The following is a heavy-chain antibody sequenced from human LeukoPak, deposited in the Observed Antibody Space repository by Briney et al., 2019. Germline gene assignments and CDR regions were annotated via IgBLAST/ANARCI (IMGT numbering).Heavy chain of an antibody. D-gene: IGHD4-17*01. CDR1: GFTFSDYY. J-gene: IGHJ4*02. Sequence: GGSLRLSCAASGFTFSDYYMSWIRQAPGKGLEWVSYISSSGSTIYYADSVKGRFTISRDNAKNSLFLQINSLRAEDTAVYYCARDLYGDYSFDYWGQGTLVTVSS. CDR2: ISSSGSTI. V-gene: IGHV3-11*04. CDR3: ARDLYGDYSFDY.